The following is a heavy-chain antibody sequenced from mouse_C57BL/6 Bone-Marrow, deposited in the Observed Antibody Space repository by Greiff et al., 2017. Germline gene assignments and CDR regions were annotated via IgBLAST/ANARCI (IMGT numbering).Heavy chain of an antibody. CDR3: ARLYGKGAWFAY. Sequence: VKLVESGAELARPGASVKLSCKASGYNFTSYGISWVKQRTGQGLEWIGEIYPRSGNTYYNEKFKGKATLTADKSSSTAYMELRSLTSEDSAVYFCARLYGKGAWFAYWGQGTLVTVSA. D-gene: IGHD2-1*01. J-gene: IGHJ3*01. CDR1: GYNFTSYG. V-gene: IGHV1-81*01. CDR2: IYPRSGNT.